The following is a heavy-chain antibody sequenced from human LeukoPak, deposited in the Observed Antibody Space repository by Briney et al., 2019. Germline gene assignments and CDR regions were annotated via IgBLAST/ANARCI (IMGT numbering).Heavy chain of an antibody. Sequence: SVKVSCKASGGTFSSYAISWVRQAPGQGLEWMGGIIPIFGTANYAQKFQGRVTITADKSTSTAYMELSSLRSEDTAVYYCARVVPYYYDSSGYHDYWGQGTLVTVSS. CDR2: IIPIFGTA. D-gene: IGHD3-22*01. V-gene: IGHV1-69*06. J-gene: IGHJ4*02. CDR1: GGTFSSYA. CDR3: ARVVPYYYDSSGYHDY.